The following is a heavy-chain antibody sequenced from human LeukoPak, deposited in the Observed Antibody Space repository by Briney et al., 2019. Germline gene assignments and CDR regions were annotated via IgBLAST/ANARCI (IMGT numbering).Heavy chain of an antibody. Sequence: GGSLRLSCAASGFTFSSYAMSWVRQAPGKGLEWVSAISGSGGSTYYADSVKGRFTISRDNSKNTLYLQMNSLRAEDTAVYYCANLPVQDFDWEYWFDPWGQGTLVTVSS. J-gene: IGHJ5*02. V-gene: IGHV3-23*01. CDR1: GFTFSSYA. CDR2: ISGSGGST. D-gene: IGHD3-9*01. CDR3: ANLPVQDFDWEYWFDP.